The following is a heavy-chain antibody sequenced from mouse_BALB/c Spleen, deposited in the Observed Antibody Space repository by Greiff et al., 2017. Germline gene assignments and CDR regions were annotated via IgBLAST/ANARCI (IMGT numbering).Heavy chain of an antibody. CDR3: ARGNRYGRGAFDY. CDR2: ISAGGSYT. V-gene: IGHV5-4*02. Sequence: EVKLMESGGGLAQPGGTLKLSCTASGFTFSDYLLNWVRQTPEKRLEWVATISAGGSYTYYPDSVKGRFTISRDNDKNTLYMQMSDLKSGDTAMYDCARGNRYGRGAFDYWGQGTTLTVSA. J-gene: IGHJ2*01. CDR1: GFTFSDYL. D-gene: IGHD2-14*01.